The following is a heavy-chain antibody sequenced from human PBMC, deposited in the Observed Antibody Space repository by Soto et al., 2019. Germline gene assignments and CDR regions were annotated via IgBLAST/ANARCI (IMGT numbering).Heavy chain of an antibody. D-gene: IGHD6-19*01. CDR2: ISHDGSAK. J-gene: IGHJ5*02. CDR1: GFTFSTTG. CDR3: AKDLYGAGWYNYFDP. Sequence: QVHLVESGGCVVQPGRSLRLSCAASGFTFSTTGTHRVRQAPGKGLEWVAMISHDGSAKYYTDSVKDRFTISRDTSENTLYLQMNSLRPEDTAMYHCAKDLYGAGWYNYFDPWGQGSLVTVSS. V-gene: IGHV3-30*18.